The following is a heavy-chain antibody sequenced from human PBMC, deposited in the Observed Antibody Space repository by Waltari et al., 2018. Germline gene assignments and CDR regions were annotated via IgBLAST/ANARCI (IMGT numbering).Heavy chain of an antibody. CDR3: ARHGAQSSWYQPRAYYYGMDV. D-gene: IGHD6-13*01. CDR2: IYYSGST. CDR1: GGSISSSSYY. J-gene: IGHJ6*02. V-gene: IGHV4-39*07. Sequence: QLQLQESGPGLVKPSETLSLTCPAAGGSISSSSYYWCWTRQPPGKGLEWIGSIYYSGSTYYNPSLKSRVTISVDTSKNQFSLKLSSVTAADTAVYYYARHGAQSSWYQPRAYYYGMDVWGQGTTVTVSS.